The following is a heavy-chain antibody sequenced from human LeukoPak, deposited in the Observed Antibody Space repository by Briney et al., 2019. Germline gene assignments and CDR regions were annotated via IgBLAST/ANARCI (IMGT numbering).Heavy chain of an antibody. V-gene: IGHV4-34*01. CDR1: GESFSGYY. CDR2: INHSGST. CDR3: ARLTMFRGVIYGTDWHSDL. D-gene: IGHD3-10*01. J-gene: IGHJ2*01. Sequence: PSETLSLTCRVDGESFSGYYWIWIRQPPGKGLEWIGEINHSGSTNYNPSLRSRVTISLDTSKNQFSLKLSSVTAADTAVYYCARLTMFRGVIYGTDWHSDLWGRGTLVTVSS.